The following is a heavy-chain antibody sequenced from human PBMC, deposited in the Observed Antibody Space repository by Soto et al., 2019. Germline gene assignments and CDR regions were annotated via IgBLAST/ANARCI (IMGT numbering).Heavy chain of an antibody. D-gene: IGHD5-18*01. CDR2: IYYSGTT. J-gene: IGHJ5*02. CDR1: GGSVSSGASY. Sequence: SETLSLTCTVSGGSVSSGASYWSWIRQPPGKGLEWIGYIYYSGTTNYNPSLKSRVSISLDTSKNQFSLRLTSVTAADTAVYYCARIPVDTYMINWFDPWGQGTLVTVSS. V-gene: IGHV4-61*08. CDR3: ARIPVDTYMINWFDP.